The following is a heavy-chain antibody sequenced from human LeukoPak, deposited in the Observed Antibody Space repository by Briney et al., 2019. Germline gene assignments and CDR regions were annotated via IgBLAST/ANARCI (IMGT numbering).Heavy chain of an antibody. Sequence: GGSLRLSCSASGFTFSSYWVTWVRQAPGKGLEWVANIKQDGSEKFYVDSVKGRFTISRDNAKNSLYLQMSSLRPEDTALYYCAGGTGWLIDSWGQGTLVTVSS. CDR2: IKQDGSEK. CDR3: AGGTGWLIDS. CDR1: GFTFSSYW. D-gene: IGHD3-9*01. J-gene: IGHJ4*02. V-gene: IGHV3-7*01.